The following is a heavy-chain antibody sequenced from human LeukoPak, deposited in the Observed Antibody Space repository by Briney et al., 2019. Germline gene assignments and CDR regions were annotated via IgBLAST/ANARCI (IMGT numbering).Heavy chain of an antibody. D-gene: IGHD6-13*01. CDR3: ARSPRPGIAAASSGAFDI. CDR2: IYHSGST. Sequence: PSQTLSLTCAVSGGSISSSNWWSWVRQPPGKGLEWIGEIYHSGSTNYNPSLKSRVTISVDKSKNQFSLKLSSVTAADTAVYYCARSPRPGIAAASSGAFDIWGQGTMVTVSS. J-gene: IGHJ3*02. CDR1: GGSISSSNW. V-gene: IGHV4-4*02.